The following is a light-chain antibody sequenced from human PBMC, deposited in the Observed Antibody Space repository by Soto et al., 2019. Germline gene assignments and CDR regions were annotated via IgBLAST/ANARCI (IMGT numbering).Light chain of an antibody. J-gene: IGLJ2*01. CDR3: SSYTSRSTLGV. CDR1: NSDIGGYNY. CDR2: DVS. Sequence: QSALTQPASVSGSPGQSITISCTGTNSDIGGYNYVSWYQQHPGKAPKLMIYDVSNRPSGVSYRFSGSKSGNTASLTISGLQAEHEADYYCSSYTSRSTLGVFGGGTQLTVL. V-gene: IGLV2-14*03.